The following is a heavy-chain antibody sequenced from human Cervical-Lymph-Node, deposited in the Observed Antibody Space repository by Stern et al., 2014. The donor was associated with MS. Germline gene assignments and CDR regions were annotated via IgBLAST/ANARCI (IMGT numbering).Heavy chain of an antibody. V-gene: IGHV3-11*01. J-gene: IGHJ4*02. D-gene: IGHD1-26*01. CDR2: ISSNGSTI. CDR1: GFNFSAYY. Sequence: VQLVESGGDLVKPGGSLRLSCAASGFNFSAYYMNWIRQAPGKGLEWLSIISSNGSTIYYADSVKGRFIISRDNAKQSLYLQMNSLRAEDTAVYYCARGLPSFWGQGTLVTVSP. CDR3: ARGLPSF.